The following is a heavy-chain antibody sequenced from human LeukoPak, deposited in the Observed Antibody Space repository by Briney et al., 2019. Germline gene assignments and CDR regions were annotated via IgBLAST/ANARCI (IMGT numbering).Heavy chain of an antibody. CDR1: GFTFSSYG. J-gene: IGHJ4*02. CDR2: ILYDGSNK. V-gene: IGHV3-30*03. CDR3: AREGTLGYYFDY. Sequence: GGSLRLSCAASGFTFSSYGMHWVRQAPGKGQEGVAFILYDGSNKYYADPVKGRFTISRDNSENTLYLQMNSLRGEDTAVYYCAREGTLGYYFDYWGQGTLVTVST. D-gene: IGHD1-7*01.